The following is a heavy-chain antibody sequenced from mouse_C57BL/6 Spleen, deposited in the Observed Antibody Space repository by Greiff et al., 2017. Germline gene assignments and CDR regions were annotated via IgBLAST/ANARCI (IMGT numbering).Heavy chain of an antibody. CDR3: ARSSYGYWYFDV. J-gene: IGHJ1*03. V-gene: IGHV1-18*01. CDR1: GYTFTDYN. Sequence: DVHLVESGPELVKPGASVKIPCKASGYTFTDYNMDWVKQSHGKSLEWIGDINPNNGGTIYNQKFKGKATLTVDKSSSTAYMELRSLTSEDTAVYYCARSSYGYWYFDVWGTGTTVTVSS. CDR2: INPNNGGT. D-gene: IGHD2-10*01.